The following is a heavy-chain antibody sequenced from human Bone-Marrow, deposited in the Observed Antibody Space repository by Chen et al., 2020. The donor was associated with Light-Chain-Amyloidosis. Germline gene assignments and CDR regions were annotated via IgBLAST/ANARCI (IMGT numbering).Heavy chain of an antibody. J-gene: IGHJ6*03. D-gene: IGHD6-13*01. CDR2: INWNGGST. Sequence: EVQLVESGGGVVRPGGSLRLSCAASGFTFDDYGMSWVRQAPGKGLEGGAGINWNGGSTGYADSVKGRFTLSRDNAKNSLYLQMNSLRAEDTALYYCARGRSLAALRLYYYYMDVWGKGTPVTVSS. CDR1: GFTFDDYG. CDR3: ARGRSLAALRLYYYYMDV. V-gene: IGHV3-20*04.